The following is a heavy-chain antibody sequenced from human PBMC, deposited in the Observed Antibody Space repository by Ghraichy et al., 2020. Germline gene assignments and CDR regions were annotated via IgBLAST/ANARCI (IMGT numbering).Heavy chain of an antibody. CDR2: IWYDGSNK. CDR1: GFTFSSYG. V-gene: IGHV3-33*01. Sequence: GGSLRLSCAASGFTFSSYGMHWVRQAPGKGLEWVAVIWYDGSNKYYADSVKGRFTISRDNSKNTLYLQMNSLRAEDTAVYYCARDYYGSGSYPPADYYFDYWGQGTLVTVSS. CDR3: ARDYYGSGSYPPADYYFDY. J-gene: IGHJ4*02. D-gene: IGHD3-10*01.